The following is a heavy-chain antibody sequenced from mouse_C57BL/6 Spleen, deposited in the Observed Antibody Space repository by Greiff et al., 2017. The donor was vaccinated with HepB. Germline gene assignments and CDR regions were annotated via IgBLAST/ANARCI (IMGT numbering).Heavy chain of an antibody. CDR3: AREGLGRRWYFDV. Sequence: QVQLQQSGAELVMPGASVKLSCKASGYTFTSYWMHWVKQRPGQGLEWIGEIDPSDSYTNYNQKFKGKSTLTVDKSSSTAYMQLSSLTSEDSAVYYCAREGLGRRWYFDVWGTGTTVTVSS. J-gene: IGHJ1*03. CDR2: IDPSDSYT. V-gene: IGHV1-69*01. CDR1: GYTFTSYW. D-gene: IGHD4-1*01.